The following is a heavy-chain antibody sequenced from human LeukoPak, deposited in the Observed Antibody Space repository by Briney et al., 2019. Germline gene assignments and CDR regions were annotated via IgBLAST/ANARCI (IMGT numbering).Heavy chain of an antibody. D-gene: IGHD3-10*01. J-gene: IGHJ4*02. CDR3: ARGMFYYGSESYYGIDY. CDR2: IYYSGST. Sequence: SETLSLTSTVSGGSISSYYWSWIRQPPGKGLEWIGYIYYSGSTNYNPSLKSRVTISVDTSKNQFSLKLSSVTAADTAVYYCARGMFYYGSESYYGIDYWGRGTLVTVSS. CDR1: GGSISSYY. V-gene: IGHV4-59*01.